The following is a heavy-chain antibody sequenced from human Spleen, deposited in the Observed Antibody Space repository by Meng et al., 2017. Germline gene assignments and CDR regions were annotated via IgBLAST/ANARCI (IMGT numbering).Heavy chain of an antibody. CDR3: RLAYCMGDCVDY. CDR1: GGSSSAYD. D-gene: IGHD2-21*01. J-gene: IGHJ4*02. Sequence: QVQVQHWAAGLLKPSETLSSTCAFYGGSSSAYDWGGIRQPPGKGLEWLGQINHSGSTNDNPSLKSRVTISIDTSRNQLSLKLSSVTAADTAVYYCRLAYCMGDCVDYWGQGTLVTVSS. CDR2: INHSGST. V-gene: IGHV4-34*01.